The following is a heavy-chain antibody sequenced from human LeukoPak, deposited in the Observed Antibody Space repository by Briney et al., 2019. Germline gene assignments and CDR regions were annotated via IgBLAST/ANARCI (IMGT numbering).Heavy chain of an antibody. CDR2: IIPIFGTA. CDR1: GGTFSSYA. Sequence: EASVKVSCKASGGTFSSYAISWVRQAPGQGLEWMGGIIPIFGTANYAQKFQGRVTITADKSTSTAYMELSSLRSEDTAVYYCARANSTYYYDSSGYFDAFDIWGQGTMVTVSS. D-gene: IGHD3-22*01. V-gene: IGHV1-69*06. J-gene: IGHJ3*02. CDR3: ARANSTYYYDSSGYFDAFDI.